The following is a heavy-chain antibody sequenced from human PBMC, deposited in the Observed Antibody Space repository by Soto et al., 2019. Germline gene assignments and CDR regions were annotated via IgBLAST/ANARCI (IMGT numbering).Heavy chain of an antibody. CDR2: IYYSGTT. D-gene: IGHD6-13*01. V-gene: IGHV4-39*01. CDR3: ARSTAGTVAH. CDR1: GGSISNDGDY. J-gene: IGHJ4*02. Sequence: SETLSLTCTVSGGSISNDGDYWGWIRQPPGKGLEWIASIYYSGTTLYNSSLKSRVTMSVDTSKSQFSLELNSVTAADSAVYLGARSTAGTVAHWGQGTLVTVSS.